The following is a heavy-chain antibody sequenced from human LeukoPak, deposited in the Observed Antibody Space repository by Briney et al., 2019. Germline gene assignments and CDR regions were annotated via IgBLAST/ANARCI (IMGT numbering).Heavy chain of an antibody. D-gene: IGHD6-13*01. CDR3: ARDRYSSSWYEVDY. J-gene: IGHJ4*02. CDR2: ISYDGSNK. V-gene: IGHV3-30*03. CDR1: GFTFSSYG. Sequence: WGSLRLSCAASGFTFSSYGMHGVRQAPGKGLEWVAVISYDGSNKSYADSVKGRFTISRDKSKTTLYLQMNSLRAEDTAVYYCARDRYSSSWYEVDYWGQGTLVTVSS.